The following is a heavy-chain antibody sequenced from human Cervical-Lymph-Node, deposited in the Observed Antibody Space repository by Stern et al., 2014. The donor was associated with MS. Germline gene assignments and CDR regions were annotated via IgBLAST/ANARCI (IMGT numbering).Heavy chain of an antibody. CDR1: GFDFSSYT. D-gene: IGHD3-3*01. Sequence: EVQLVESGGGLVKPGGSVRLSCAVSGFDFSSYTMNWVRQAPGKGLEWISSISSSTNYIYYADSVKGRFPVSRDNARNSLYLQMDSLRAEDTAVYYCARDQDSGFFSDFGWFDPWGQGTLVTVSS. V-gene: IGHV3-21*06. CDR3: ARDQDSGFFSDFGWFDP. J-gene: IGHJ5*02. CDR2: ISSSTNYI.